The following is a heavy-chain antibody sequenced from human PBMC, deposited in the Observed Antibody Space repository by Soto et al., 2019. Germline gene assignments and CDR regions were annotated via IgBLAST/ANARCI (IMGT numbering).Heavy chain of an antibody. CDR2: ISAYNGNT. V-gene: IGHV1-18*01. J-gene: IGHJ6*02. Sequence: ASVKVSCKASGYTFTSYGISLVRQAPGQGLEWMGWISAYNGNTNYAQKLQGRVTMTTDTSTSTAYMELRSLRSDDTAVYYCAREGDTAMVPTYYYYGMDVWGQGTTVTVSS. CDR3: AREGDTAMVPTYYYYGMDV. CDR1: GYTFTSYG. D-gene: IGHD5-18*01.